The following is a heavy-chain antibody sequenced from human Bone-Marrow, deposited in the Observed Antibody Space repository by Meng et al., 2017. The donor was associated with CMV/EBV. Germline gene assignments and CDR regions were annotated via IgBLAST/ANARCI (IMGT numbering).Heavy chain of an antibody. CDR2: VYHTGTT. D-gene: IGHD2-21*01. V-gene: IGHV4-38-2*02. CDR3: ASVVDYWVAFF. CDR1: GYTFTSYS. Sequence: SCKASGYTFTSYSMNWVRQAPGKGLQWVGTVYHTGTTYYSPSLKDRVTISLDTSRNQFSLDLSVVTAADTAIYFCASVVDYWVAFFWGQGTLVTVSS. J-gene: IGHJ1*01.